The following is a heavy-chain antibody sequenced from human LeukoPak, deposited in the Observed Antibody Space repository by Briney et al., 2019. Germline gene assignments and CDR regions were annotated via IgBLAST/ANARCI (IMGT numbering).Heavy chain of an antibody. D-gene: IGHD3-3*01. Sequence: GGSLRLSCAASGFTFSSYAMHWVRQAPGKGLERVAVISYDGSNKYYADSVKGRFTISRDNSKNTLYLQMNSLRAEDTAVYYCAREFWSGYWDYWGQGTLVTVSS. CDR1: GFTFSSYA. J-gene: IGHJ4*02. V-gene: IGHV3-30*04. CDR3: AREFWSGYWDY. CDR2: ISYDGSNK.